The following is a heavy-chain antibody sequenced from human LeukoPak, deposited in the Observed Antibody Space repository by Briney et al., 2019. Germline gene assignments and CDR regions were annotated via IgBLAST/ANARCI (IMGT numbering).Heavy chain of an antibody. V-gene: IGHV3-20*04. CDR3: ARGHIDYAFDC. CDR1: GFTFDDYG. Sequence: GGSLRLSCAASGFTFDDYGMSWVRHAPGKGLEWVSGINWNGGSTGYADSVKGRSTISRDNAKKSLDLQMNSLRAEDTALYYCARGHIDYAFDCWGQGTLVTVSS. J-gene: IGHJ4*02. CDR2: INWNGGST. D-gene: IGHD4-17*01.